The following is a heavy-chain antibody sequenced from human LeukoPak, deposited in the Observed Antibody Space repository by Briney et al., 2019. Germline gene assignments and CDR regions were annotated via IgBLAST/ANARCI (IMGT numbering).Heavy chain of an antibody. Sequence: ASVKVSCKASGYTFTSYAMHWVRQAPGQRLEWMGWINAGNGNTKYSREFQGRVTITRDMSMTTVYMELSSLTSEDSAVYYCAAAYYYFYIDVWGTGTTVSVSS. D-gene: IGHD6-25*01. V-gene: IGHV1-3*03. J-gene: IGHJ6*03. CDR2: INAGNGNT. CDR1: GYTFTSYA. CDR3: AAAYYYFYIDV.